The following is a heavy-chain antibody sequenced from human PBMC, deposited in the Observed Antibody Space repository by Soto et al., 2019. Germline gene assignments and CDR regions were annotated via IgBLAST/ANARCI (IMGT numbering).Heavy chain of an antibody. CDR3: ARAPKGPGLAAAGDSIDY. CDR1: GFTFSSYA. Sequence: PGGSLRLSCAASGFTFSSYAMSWARQAPGKGLEWVSAISGSGGSTYYADSVKGRFTISRDNSKNTLYLQMNSLRAEDTAVYYCARAPKGPGLAAAGDSIDYWGQGTLVTVSS. D-gene: IGHD6-13*01. V-gene: IGHV3-23*01. CDR2: ISGSGGST. J-gene: IGHJ4*02.